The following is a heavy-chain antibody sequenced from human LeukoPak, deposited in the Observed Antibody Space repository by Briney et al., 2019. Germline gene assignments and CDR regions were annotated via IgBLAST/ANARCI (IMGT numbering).Heavy chain of an antibody. Sequence: ASVKVSCMASGYTFTGYYMHWVGQAPGQGLEWMGWINPNRGGTNYAQKFQGRGTMTRGTSISTAYMELSRLRSDDTAVYYCAREGRRAVAGDIDYWGQGTLVTVSS. CDR1: GYTFTGYY. V-gene: IGHV1-2*02. D-gene: IGHD6-19*01. J-gene: IGHJ4*02. CDR2: INPNRGGT. CDR3: AREGRRAVAGDIDY.